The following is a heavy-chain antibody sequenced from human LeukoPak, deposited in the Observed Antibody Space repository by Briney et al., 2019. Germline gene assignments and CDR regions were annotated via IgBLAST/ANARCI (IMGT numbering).Heavy chain of an antibody. CDR2: ISGSGGST. V-gene: IGHV3-23*01. CDR3: AKASLGYCSGGSCSPYDY. D-gene: IGHD2-15*01. J-gene: IGHJ4*02. Sequence: TGGSLRLSCAASGFTFSSYAMSWVRQAPGKGLEWVSAISGSGGSTYYADSVKGRFTISRDNPKNTLYLQMNSLRAEDTAVYYCAKASLGYCSGGSCSPYDYWGQGTLVTVSS. CDR1: GFTFSSYA.